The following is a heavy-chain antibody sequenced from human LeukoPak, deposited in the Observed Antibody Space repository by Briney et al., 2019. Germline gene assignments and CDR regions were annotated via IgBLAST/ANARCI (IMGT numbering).Heavy chain of an antibody. CDR2: IYPGDSDT. Sequence: GESLKISCKGSGYSFTSYWIGWVRQMPGKGLEWMGIIYPGDSDTRYSPSFQGQVTISADKSISTAYLQWSSLKASDTAMYYCARRSISSGSYFVFDPGGQGTLVTVSS. V-gene: IGHV5-51*01. J-gene: IGHJ5*02. CDR1: GYSFTSYW. CDR3: ARRSISSGSYFVFDP. D-gene: IGHD3-22*01.